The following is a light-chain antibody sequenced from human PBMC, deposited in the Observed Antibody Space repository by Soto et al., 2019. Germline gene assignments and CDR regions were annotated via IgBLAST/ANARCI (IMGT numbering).Light chain of an antibody. V-gene: IGKV3-11*01. CDR3: QQLYNWPPRYT. J-gene: IGKJ2*01. CDR1: QSISSY. CDR2: DAS. Sequence: EIVLTQSPATLSLSPGERATLSCRASQSISSYLAWYQQKPGQAPRLLIYDASNRATGIPARFSGSGSGADFTLTISSLEPEDFAVYYCQQLYNWPPRYTFGQGTKLEIQ.